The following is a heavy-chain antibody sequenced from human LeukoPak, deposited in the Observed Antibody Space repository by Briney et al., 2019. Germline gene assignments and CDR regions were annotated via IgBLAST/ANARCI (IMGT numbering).Heavy chain of an antibody. CDR2: ISTRSSYL. J-gene: IGHJ4*02. V-gene: IGHV3-21*01. CDR3: ARELSRGGGGY. Sequence: PGGSLRLSCAASGFTFSTYSMHWVRQAPGKGLEWVSSISTRSSYLYFADSVKGRFTISRDDAKNSLYLEMKSLRAEDTAVYYCARELSRGGGGYWGQGTLVTVSS. D-gene: IGHD2-15*01. CDR1: GFTFSTYS.